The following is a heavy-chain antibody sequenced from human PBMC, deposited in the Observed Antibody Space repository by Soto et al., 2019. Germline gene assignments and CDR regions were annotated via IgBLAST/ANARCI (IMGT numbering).Heavy chain of an antibody. CDR1: GGSISSGGYY. V-gene: IGHV4-31*03. CDR2: IYYSGST. Sequence: QVQLQESGPGLVKPSQTLSLTCTVSGGSISSGGYYWSWIRQHPGKGLEWIGYIYYSGSTYYNPSLKSRVTISVDTSKNQFSLKLSSVTAADTAVYYCARVIVVVVAATLGNAFDIWGQGTMVTVSS. J-gene: IGHJ3*02. CDR3: ARVIVVVVAATLGNAFDI. D-gene: IGHD2-15*01.